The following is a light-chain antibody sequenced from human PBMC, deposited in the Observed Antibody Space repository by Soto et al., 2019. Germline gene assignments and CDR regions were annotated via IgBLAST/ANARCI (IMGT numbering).Light chain of an antibody. CDR1: QSFSSSY. Sequence: EIVLTQSPGTLSLSPGERATLSCRASQSFSSSYLAWYQQKPSQAPRLLIYGASSRATGIPDRFSGSGSGTDFTLTISRLEPEDCAVYYCQQYGSSVYTFGQGTKLEIK. CDR3: QQYGSSVYT. CDR2: GAS. J-gene: IGKJ2*01. V-gene: IGKV3-20*01.